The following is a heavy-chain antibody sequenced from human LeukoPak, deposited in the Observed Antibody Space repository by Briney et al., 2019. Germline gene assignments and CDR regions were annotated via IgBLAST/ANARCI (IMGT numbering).Heavy chain of an antibody. V-gene: IGHV3-11*01. J-gene: IGHJ4*02. CDR1: GFPFSDFY. D-gene: IGHD7-27*01. CDR2: ISSNATTI. CDR3: TRDRWGKYYFDY. Sequence: PGGSLRLSCATSGFPFSDFYMSWIRQAPGKGLEWVSYISSNATTIYYADSVKGRFTISRDNAKNSLYLQMNNLRAEDTAVYYCTRDRWGKYYFDYWGQGTLVTVSS.